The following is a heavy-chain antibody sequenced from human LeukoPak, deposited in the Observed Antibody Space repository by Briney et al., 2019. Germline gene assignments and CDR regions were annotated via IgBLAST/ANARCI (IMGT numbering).Heavy chain of an antibody. D-gene: IGHD2-2*01. Sequence: GGSLRLSCTVSGFTVSSNSMNWVRQAPGKGLEWVSSISTSSSYIYHADSVKGRFTISRDNAKNSLYLQMNSLRAEDTALYYCARDQSSSASWGQGTLVTVSS. J-gene: IGHJ4*02. CDR1: GFTVSSNS. CDR3: ARDQSSSAS. V-gene: IGHV3-21*04. CDR2: ISTSSSYI.